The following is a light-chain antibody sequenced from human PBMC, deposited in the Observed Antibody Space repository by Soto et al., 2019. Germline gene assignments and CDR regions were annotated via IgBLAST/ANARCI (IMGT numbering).Light chain of an antibody. CDR1: SGDVGGYDY. CDR2: EVT. Sequence: QSVLTQPPSASGSPGQSVTISCTGTSGDVGGYDYVSRYQQHPGKAPKLMIYEVTKRPLGVPDRFSGSKSGNTASLTVSGLQAEDEPDYYCSSYAGSDNPYVFGTGTKVTGL. V-gene: IGLV2-8*01. CDR3: SSYAGSDNPYV. J-gene: IGLJ1*01.